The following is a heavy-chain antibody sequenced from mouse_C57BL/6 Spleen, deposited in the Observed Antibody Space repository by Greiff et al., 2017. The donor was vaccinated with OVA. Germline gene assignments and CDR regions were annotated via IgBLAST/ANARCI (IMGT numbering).Heavy chain of an antibody. Sequence: QVQLKQPGAELVKPGASVKLSCKASGYTFTSYWMHWVKQRPGQGLEWIGMIHPNSGSTNYNEKFKSKATLTVDKSSSTAYMQLSSLTSEDSAVYYCARNWEGYYFDYWGQGTTLTVSS. CDR2: IHPNSGST. J-gene: IGHJ2*01. CDR3: ARNWEGYYFDY. CDR1: GYTFTSYW. V-gene: IGHV1-64*01. D-gene: IGHD4-1*01.